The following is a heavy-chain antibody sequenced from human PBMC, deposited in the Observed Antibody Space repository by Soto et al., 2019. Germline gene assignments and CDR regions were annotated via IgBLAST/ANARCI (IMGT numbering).Heavy chain of an antibody. V-gene: IGHV3-23*01. J-gene: IGHJ5*01. CDR2: ISGSGATT. CDR1: GFTFSSYA. D-gene: IGHD3-9*01. Sequence: GGSLRLSCAASGFTFSSYAMSWVRQAPGKGLEWVSGISGSGATTSYADSVKGRFTVSRDNSKNTLYLQMNSLRVEDTAVYHCAKLRYFDWSAYNWFEYWGQGTPVTVAS. CDR3: AKLRYFDWSAYNWFEY.